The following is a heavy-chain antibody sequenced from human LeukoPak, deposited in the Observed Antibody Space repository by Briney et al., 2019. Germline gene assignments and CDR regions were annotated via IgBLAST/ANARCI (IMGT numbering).Heavy chain of an antibody. J-gene: IGHJ4*02. CDR1: GGSISSSSYY. Sequence: SETLSLTCTVSGGSISSSSYYWGWIRQPPGKGLEWIGSIYYSGSTYYNPSLKSRVTISVDTSKNQFSLKLSSVTAADTAVYYCARPPSYSSGWYGGYYFDYWGQGTLVTVSS. V-gene: IGHV4-39*01. D-gene: IGHD6-19*01. CDR2: IYYSGST. CDR3: ARPPSYSSGWYGGYYFDY.